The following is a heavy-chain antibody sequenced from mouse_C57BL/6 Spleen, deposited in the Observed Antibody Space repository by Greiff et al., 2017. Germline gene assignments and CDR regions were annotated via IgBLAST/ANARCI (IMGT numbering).Heavy chain of an antibody. V-gene: IGHV1-52*01. J-gene: IGHJ2*01. Sequence: QVQLQQPGAELVRPGSSVKLSCKASGYTFTSYWMHWVQQRPIQGLEWIGNIDPADTETHYNQMFKDKATLTVDNSSSTAYMQLSSLTSEASAVYYCARRGYGDYWGQGTTLTVSS. D-gene: IGHD1-1*02. CDR2: IDPADTET. CDR1: GYTFTSYW. CDR3: ARRGYGDY.